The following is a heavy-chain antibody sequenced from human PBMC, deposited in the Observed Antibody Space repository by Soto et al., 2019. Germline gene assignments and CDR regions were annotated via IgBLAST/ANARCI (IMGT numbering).Heavy chain of an antibody. J-gene: IGHJ6*02. CDR2: INPSGGST. D-gene: IGHD1-26*01. CDR1: GYTFTSYY. Sequence: ASVKVSCKASGYTFTSYYMHWVRQAPGQGLEWMGIINPSGGSTSYAQKFQGRVTMTRDTSTSTVYMELSSLRSEDTAVYYCASEERWVGYYSYYGMDVWGQGTTVTFSS. V-gene: IGHV1-46*01. CDR3: ASEERWVGYYSYYGMDV.